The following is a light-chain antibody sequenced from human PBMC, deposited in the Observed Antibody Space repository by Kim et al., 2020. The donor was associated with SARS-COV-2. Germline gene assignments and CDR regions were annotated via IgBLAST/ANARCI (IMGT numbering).Light chain of an antibody. CDR1: SGSIADNY. Sequence: NFMLTQPHSVSESPGKTVTISCTRTSGSIADNYVQWYQQRPGSAPRIVIYEENQRPSGVPDRFSGSIDSSSNSASLTISGLKTEDEADYYCQSFDTSSQVFGGGTKLTVL. V-gene: IGLV6-57*04. CDR3: QSFDTSSQV. CDR2: EEN. J-gene: IGLJ3*02.